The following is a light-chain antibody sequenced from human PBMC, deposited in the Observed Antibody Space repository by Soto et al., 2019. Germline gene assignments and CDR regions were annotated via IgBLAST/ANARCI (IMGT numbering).Light chain of an antibody. CDR3: CLYAGQRVV. Sequence: QSVLTQPASVSGSPGQSITISCTYNLVSWYQQHPGKAPKLMIYEGNKRPSGVSNRFSGSKSGNTASLTISGLQAEDEADYYCCLYAGQRVVFGGGTKVTVL. CDR2: EGN. J-gene: IGLJ2*01. CDR1: NL. V-gene: IGLV2-23*01.